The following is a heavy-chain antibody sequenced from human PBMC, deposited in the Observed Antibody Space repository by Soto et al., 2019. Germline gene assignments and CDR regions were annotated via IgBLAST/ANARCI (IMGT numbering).Heavy chain of an antibody. V-gene: IGHV4-4*02. CDR2: IYHAGST. Sequence: SETLSLTCSVSGGSITNSNWWTWVRLPPAKGLEWIGDIYHAGSTKYNPSLERRVTISVDTSKNQFALTLTSVTAADTAVYFCARGPPVVGNTTPLDSWGRGTLVTVSS. CDR3: ARGPPVVGNTTPLDS. J-gene: IGHJ4*02. D-gene: IGHD3-22*01. CDR1: GGSITNSNW.